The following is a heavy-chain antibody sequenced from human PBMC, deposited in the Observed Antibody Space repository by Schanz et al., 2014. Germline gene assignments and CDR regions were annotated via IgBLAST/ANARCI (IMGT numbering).Heavy chain of an antibody. CDR3: ARGYGDSPTDF. CDR2: IIPILGIA. J-gene: IGHJ4*02. CDR1: GGTFSSYA. Sequence: QLQLVQSGAEVKKPGSPVKVSCKSSGGTFSSYAISWVRQAPGQGLEWMGRIIPILGIATYAQKFQGRVTITADRSTSTAYMELSSLRSEDTAVYYCARGYGDSPTDFWGQGTLVTVSS. V-gene: IGHV1-69*04. D-gene: IGHD4-17*01.